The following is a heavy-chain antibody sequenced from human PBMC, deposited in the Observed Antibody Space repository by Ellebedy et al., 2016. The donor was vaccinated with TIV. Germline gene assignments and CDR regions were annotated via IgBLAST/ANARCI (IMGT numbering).Heavy chain of an antibody. CDR2: INAGNGNT. CDR1: GYTFTSYA. Sequence: ASVKVSXXASGYTFTSYAMHWVRQAPGQRLEWMGWINAGNGNTKYSQKFQGRVTITRDTSASTAYMELSSLRSEDTAVYYCARDIVVGYYSCFDYWGQGTLVTVSS. D-gene: IGHD3-22*01. CDR3: ARDIVVGYYSCFDY. J-gene: IGHJ4*02. V-gene: IGHV1-3*01.